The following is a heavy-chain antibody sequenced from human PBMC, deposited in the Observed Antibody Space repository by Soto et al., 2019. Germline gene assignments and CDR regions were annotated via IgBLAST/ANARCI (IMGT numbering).Heavy chain of an antibody. Sequence: GGSLRLSCAASGFTFSSYAMSWVRQAAGKGLEWVSGISGSGGSTYYADSVKGRFTISRDNSKNTLYLQMNSLRAEDTAVYYCAKDHVVSAVILDYWGQGTLVTVSS. V-gene: IGHV3-23*01. J-gene: IGHJ4*02. CDR2: ISGSGGST. CDR3: AKDHVVSAVILDY. CDR1: GFTFSSYA. D-gene: IGHD2-2*01.